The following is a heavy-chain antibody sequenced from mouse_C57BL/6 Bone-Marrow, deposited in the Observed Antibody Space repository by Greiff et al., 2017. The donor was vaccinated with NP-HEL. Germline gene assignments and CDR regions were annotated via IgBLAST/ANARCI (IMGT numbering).Heavy chain of an antibody. Sequence: EVKLVESGGGLVQPGGSLKLSCAASGFTFSDYYMYWVRQTPEKRLEWVAYISNGGGSTYYPDTVKGRFTISSDNAKNTLYLQMRRLKSEDTAMYYCARQDYDYDDYAMDYWGQGTSVTVSS. D-gene: IGHD2-4*01. CDR1: GFTFSDYY. J-gene: IGHJ4*01. V-gene: IGHV5-12*01. CDR2: ISNGGGST. CDR3: ARQDYDYDDYAMDY.